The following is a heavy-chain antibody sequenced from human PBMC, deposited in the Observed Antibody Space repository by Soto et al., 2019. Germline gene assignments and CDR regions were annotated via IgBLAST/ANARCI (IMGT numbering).Heavy chain of an antibody. CDR2: ISGSGGAT. CDR3: AIEEWLSTSYFNF. J-gene: IGHJ4*02. D-gene: IGHD3-3*01. CDR1: GFTFTSFA. V-gene: IGHV3-23*01. Sequence: EVQLLESGGGMVRPGGSLRLSCAASGFTFTSFAVSWVRQAPGKGLEWVSAISGSGGATYYADSVKGRFTVSRDNSRNTVYLQVDSLRVEDTAVYHCAIEEWLSTSYFNFWGKGTLVTVSS.